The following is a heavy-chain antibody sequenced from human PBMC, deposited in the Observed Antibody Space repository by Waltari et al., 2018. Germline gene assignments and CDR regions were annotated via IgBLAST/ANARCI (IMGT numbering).Heavy chain of an antibody. CDR3: ASTYCSGGSCYSRGLDY. J-gene: IGHJ4*02. CDR1: GGSFSGYS. D-gene: IGHD2-15*01. Sequence: QVQLQQWGAGLLKPSETLSLTCAVYGGSFSGYSWSWIRQPPGKGLEWMGEINHSGSTNYNPSLKSRVTISVDTSKNQFSLKLSSVTAADTAVYYCASTYCSGGSCYSRGLDYWGQGTLVTVSS. CDR2: INHSGST. V-gene: IGHV4-34*01.